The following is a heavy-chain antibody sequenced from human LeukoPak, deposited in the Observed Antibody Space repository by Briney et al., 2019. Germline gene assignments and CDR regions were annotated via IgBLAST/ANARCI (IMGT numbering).Heavy chain of an antibody. CDR3: ARADPGSGSYSWLFDY. J-gene: IGHJ4*02. Sequence: GASVKVSCKASGGTFSSYAISWVRQAPGQGLEWMGRIIPILGIANYAQKFQGRVTITADKSTSTAYMELSSLRSEDTAVYYCARADPGSGSYSWLFDYWGQGTLVTVSS. V-gene: IGHV1-69*04. CDR1: GGTFSSYA. CDR2: IIPILGIA. D-gene: IGHD1-26*01.